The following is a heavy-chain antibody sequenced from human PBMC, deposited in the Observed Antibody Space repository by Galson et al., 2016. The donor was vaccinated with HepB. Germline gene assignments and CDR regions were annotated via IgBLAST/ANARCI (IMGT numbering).Heavy chain of an antibody. J-gene: IGHJ6*03. D-gene: IGHD1/OR15-1a*01. CDR2: IRSKTDGGTT. Sequence: SLRLSCAASGFTFTNAWMNWVRQAPGKGLEWVGHIRSKTDGGTTEFAAPVKGRFTISRDDSKDTLHLQMYSLQTDDTAVYYCSTGVNKPYHYYMDVWGKGTPVTVSS. CDR3: STGVNKPYHYYMDV. V-gene: IGHV3-15*01. CDR1: GFTFTNAW.